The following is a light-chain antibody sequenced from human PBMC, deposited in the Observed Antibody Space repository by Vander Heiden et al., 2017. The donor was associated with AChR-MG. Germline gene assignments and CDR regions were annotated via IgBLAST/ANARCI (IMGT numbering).Light chain of an antibody. Sequence: DIQMTQSPSSLSASVGDRVTITCRASQSISSYLNWYQQKPGKAPKLLIYAASSWQSGVPSRFSGSGSGTDFTLTISRLQPEDFATYYCQQRDGTPWTFGQRTKVEIK. CDR2: AAS. J-gene: IGKJ1*01. V-gene: IGKV1-39*01. CDR3: QQRDGTPWT. CDR1: QSISSY.